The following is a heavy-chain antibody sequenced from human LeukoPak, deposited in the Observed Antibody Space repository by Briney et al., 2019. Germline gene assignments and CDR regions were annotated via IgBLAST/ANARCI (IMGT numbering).Heavy chain of an antibody. CDR3: SRALRRDGYNLGY. CDR1: GYTFTGYY. V-gene: IGHV1-2*06. J-gene: IGHJ4*02. Sequence: GSSVKVSFKASGYTFTGYYMHWVRQAPGQGLEWMGRINPNSGGTNYAQKFQGRVTMTRDTSISTAYMELSRLRSDDTAVYYCSRALRRDGYNLGYWGQGTLVTVSS. CDR2: INPNSGGT. D-gene: IGHD5-24*01.